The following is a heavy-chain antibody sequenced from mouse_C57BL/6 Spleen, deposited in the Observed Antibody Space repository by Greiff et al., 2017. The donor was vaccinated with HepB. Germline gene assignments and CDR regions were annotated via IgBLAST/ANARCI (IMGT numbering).Heavy chain of an antibody. CDR2: INPYNGGT. J-gene: IGHJ1*03. D-gene: IGHD2-3*01. CDR1: GYTFTDYY. V-gene: IGHV1-19*01. CDR3: ARWEDGYYFDV. Sequence: EVQLQQSGPVLVKPGASVKMSCKASGYTFTDYYMNWVKQSHGKSLEWIGVINPYNGGTSYNQKFKGKATLTVDKSSSTAYMELNSLTSEDSAVYYCARWEDGYYFDVWGTGTTVTVSS.